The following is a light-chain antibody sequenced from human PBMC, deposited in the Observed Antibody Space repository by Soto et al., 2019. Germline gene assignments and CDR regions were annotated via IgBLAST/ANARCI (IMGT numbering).Light chain of an antibody. V-gene: IGLV2-14*01. CDR2: QVT. J-gene: IGLJ2*01. Sequence: QSALTQPASVSGSPGQSITISCTGTSSDLAIYNYVSWYQQQPGKAPKLMIYQVTNRPSGVSNRFSGSKSANTASLIISGLQAEDEADYYCCSYAGNTLVVFGGGTKVTVL. CDR3: CSYAGNTLVV. CDR1: SSDLAIYNY.